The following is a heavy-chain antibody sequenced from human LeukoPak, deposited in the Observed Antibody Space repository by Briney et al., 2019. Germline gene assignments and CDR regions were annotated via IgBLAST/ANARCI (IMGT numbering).Heavy chain of an antibody. V-gene: IGHV1-18*01. J-gene: IGHJ4*02. Sequence: ASVKVSCKASGYTFTSYGISWVRQTPGQGLEWMGWISAYNGNTNYAQKLQGRVTMTTDTSTSTAYMELRSLRSDDTAVYYCARDRGYYGSGSYDYWGQGTLVTVSS. CDR1: GYTFTSYG. D-gene: IGHD3-10*01. CDR3: ARDRGYYGSGSYDY. CDR2: ISAYNGNT.